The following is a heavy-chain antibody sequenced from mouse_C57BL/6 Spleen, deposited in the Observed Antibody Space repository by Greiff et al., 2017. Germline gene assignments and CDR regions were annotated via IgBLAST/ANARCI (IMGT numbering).Heavy chain of an antibody. J-gene: IGHJ1*03. CDR1: GFTFSDYG. Sequence: EVMLVESGGGLVKPGGSLKLSCAASGFTFSDYGMHWVRQAPEKGLGWVAYISSGSSTIYYADTVKGRFTISRDNAKNTLFLQMTSLRSEDTAMYYCARATMVIHYCYFDVWGTGTTVTVSS. CDR2: ISSGSSTI. D-gene: IGHD2-2*01. CDR3: ARATMVIHYCYFDV. V-gene: IGHV5-17*01.